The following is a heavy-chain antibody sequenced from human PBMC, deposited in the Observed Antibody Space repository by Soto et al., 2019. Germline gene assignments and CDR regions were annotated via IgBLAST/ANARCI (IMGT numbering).Heavy chain of an antibody. V-gene: IGHV5-51*01. J-gene: IGHJ6*02. CDR2: IYPGDSKT. CDR3: AKAGIAAPGYYYYGMDV. D-gene: IGHD6-6*01. Sequence: PGESLKISCRGSGYTFTDYWIVWVRQMPGKGLEWMGVIYPGDSKTKYSPSFQGQVTLSADKSITTAYLQWSSLKASDTAVYYCAKAGIAAPGYYYYGMDVWGQGTTVTVSS. CDR1: GYTFTDYW.